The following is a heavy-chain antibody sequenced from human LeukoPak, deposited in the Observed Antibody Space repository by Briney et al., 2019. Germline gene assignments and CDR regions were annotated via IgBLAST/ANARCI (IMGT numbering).Heavy chain of an antibody. D-gene: IGHD6-19*01. J-gene: IGHJ4*02. CDR1: GFTLSSYE. CDR2: ISGSSSYI. CDR3: ARDRIAVAATETSFDY. V-gene: IGHV3-21*01. Sequence: GGSLRLSCAASGFTLSSYEMNWVRQVPGKGLEWVSSISGSSSYIYYADSVKGGFTISRGNAKNSLYLEMNSLRAEDTAVYYCARDRIAVAATETSFDYWGQGTLVTVSS.